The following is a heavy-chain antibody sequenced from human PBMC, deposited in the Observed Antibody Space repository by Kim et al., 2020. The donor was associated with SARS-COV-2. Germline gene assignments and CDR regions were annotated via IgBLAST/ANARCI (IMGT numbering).Heavy chain of an antibody. CDR3: AREGHIVVVTAAHYYYYGMDV. CDR2: MNPNSGNT. J-gene: IGHJ6*02. D-gene: IGHD2-21*02. V-gene: IGHV1-8*01. CDR1: GYTFTSYD. Sequence: ASVKVSCKASGYTFTSYDINWVRQATGQGLEWMGWMNPNSGNTGYAQKFQGRVTMTRNTSISTAYMELSSLRSEDTAVYYCAREGHIVVVTAAHYYYYGMDVWGQGTTVTVSS.